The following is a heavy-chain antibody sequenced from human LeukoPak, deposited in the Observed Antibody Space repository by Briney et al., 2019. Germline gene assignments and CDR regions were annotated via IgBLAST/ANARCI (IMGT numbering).Heavy chain of an antibody. CDR3: ARLRLFPDYFNS. J-gene: IGHJ4*02. V-gene: IGHV4-39*07. D-gene: IGHD3-22*01. CDR2: IYYSGST. Sequence: SETLSLTCTVSGGSISTSSYYWGSIRQPPRKGLEWIGSIYYSGSTFYNTFFMSRVTISVEPSKNRLSLKLGSVTVADSAVYYCARLRLFPDYFNSWGQGTLVTVSA. CDR1: GGSISTSSYY.